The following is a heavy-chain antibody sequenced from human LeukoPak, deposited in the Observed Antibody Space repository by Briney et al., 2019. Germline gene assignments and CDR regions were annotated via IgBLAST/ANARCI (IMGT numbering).Heavy chain of an antibody. CDR2: IKEDGADK. CDR1: GFSFSSNW. V-gene: IGHV3-7*05. CDR3: ARASGPGTRDY. J-gene: IGHJ4*02. D-gene: IGHD1-26*01. Sequence: GGSLRLSCAASGFSFSSNWMSWVRQAPGKGLEWVASIKEDGADKNYVDSVKGRFTISRDNAKNSLYLQMNSLRAEDSAVYYCARASGPGTRDYWGQGTLVTVSS.